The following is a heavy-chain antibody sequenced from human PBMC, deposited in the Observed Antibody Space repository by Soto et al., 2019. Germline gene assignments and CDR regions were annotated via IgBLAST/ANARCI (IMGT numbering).Heavy chain of an antibody. CDR1: GCTFSSHT. J-gene: IGHJ2*01. V-gene: IGHV1-69*08. D-gene: IGHD4-17*01. Sequence: QDQLVQSGAEVKKPGSSVKVSCQASGCTFSSHTFSWVRQAPGQGLEWMGRIIPALGTATYAQKFQGRVTITADESATTVYMELNSLRSEDTAVSSCARPDCGDYGYFDLWGRGTLVTVSS. CDR2: IIPALGTA. CDR3: ARPDCGDYGYFDL.